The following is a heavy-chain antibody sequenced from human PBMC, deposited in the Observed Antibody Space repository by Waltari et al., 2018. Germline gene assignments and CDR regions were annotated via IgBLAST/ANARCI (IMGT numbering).Heavy chain of an antibody. D-gene: IGHD2-2*01. CDR2: SNYDGRQK. CDR3: AKSRGFEY. CDR1: GFTFSRYW. V-gene: IGHV3-7*01. J-gene: IGHJ4*02. Sequence: EVQLVESGGGLVQPGGSLRLSCGASGFTFSRYWMSGVRQTPGKGSQGGAKSNYDGRQKYYVDSVKVRFTISRDDARNSVYLQMNSLRVEDTAVYYCAKSRGFEYWGQGALITVSS.